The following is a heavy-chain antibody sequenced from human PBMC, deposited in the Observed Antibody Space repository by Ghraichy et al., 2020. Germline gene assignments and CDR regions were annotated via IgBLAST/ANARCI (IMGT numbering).Heavy chain of an antibody. V-gene: IGHV3-30*18. CDR2: ISYDGSNK. J-gene: IGHJ4*02. CDR3: AKDGVPWLHNYYFDY. Sequence: VAVISYDGSNKYYADSVKGRFTISSDNSKNTLYLQMNSLRAEDTAVYYCAKDGVPWLHNYYFDYWGQLSLVTVSS. D-gene: IGHD5-24*01.